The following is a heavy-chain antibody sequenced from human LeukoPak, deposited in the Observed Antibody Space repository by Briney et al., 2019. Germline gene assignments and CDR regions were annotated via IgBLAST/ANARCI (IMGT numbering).Heavy chain of an antibody. CDR2: IYYSGST. Sequence: SETLSLTCTVPGGSISSHYWSWIRQPPGKGLEWIGYIYYSGSTNYNPSLKSRVTISVDTSKNQFSLKLSSVTAADTAVYYCARQTTVVTPFDYWGQGTLVTVSS. V-gene: IGHV4-59*11. CDR1: GGSISSHY. CDR3: ARQTTVVTPFDY. D-gene: IGHD4-23*01. J-gene: IGHJ4*02.